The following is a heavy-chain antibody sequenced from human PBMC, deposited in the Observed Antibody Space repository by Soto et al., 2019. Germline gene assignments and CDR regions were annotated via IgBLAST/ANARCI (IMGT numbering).Heavy chain of an antibody. CDR3: ARTSQDIVVVPAAIQGPIPKKPKKNYYYYGMDV. V-gene: IGHV1-69*13. D-gene: IGHD2-2*02. Sequence: GASVKVSCKASGGAFSSYAISWVRQAPGQGLEWMGGIIPIFGTANYAQKFQGRVTIAADESTSTAYMELSSLRSEDTAVYYCARTSQDIVVVPAAIQGPIPKKPKKNYYYYGMDVWGQGTTVTVSS. CDR1: GGAFSSYA. CDR2: IIPIFGTA. J-gene: IGHJ6*02.